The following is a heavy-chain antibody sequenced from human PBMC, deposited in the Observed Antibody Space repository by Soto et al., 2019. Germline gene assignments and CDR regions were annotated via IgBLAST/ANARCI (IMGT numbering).Heavy chain of an antibody. Sequence: GDSVKVSCKACGCPFSSLGMSLVRQAPGQGLEWMGGMIPVFGRPNYSERFRARLTITADESTNTVYLELIDLRSEDTAVYYCARERSGYNLWGQGTKVTVSS. V-gene: IGHV1-69*13. CDR2: MIPVFGRP. CDR1: GCPFSSLG. CDR3: ARERSGYNL. D-gene: IGHD5-12*01. J-gene: IGHJ1*01.